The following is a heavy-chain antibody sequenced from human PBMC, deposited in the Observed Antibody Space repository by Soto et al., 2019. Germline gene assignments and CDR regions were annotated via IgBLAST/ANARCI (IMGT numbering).Heavy chain of an antibody. CDR1: VYTFTGYY. CDR2: INPNSGGT. Sequence: XSVKVSCKASVYTFTGYYMHWVRQAPGQGLEWMGWINPNSGGTNYAQKFQGRVAMTRDTSISTAYMELSRLRSDDTAVYYCARVLSHLVVAATLFDYWGQGTLVTVSS. V-gene: IGHV1-2*02. J-gene: IGHJ4*02. CDR3: ARVLSHLVVAATLFDY. D-gene: IGHD2-15*01.